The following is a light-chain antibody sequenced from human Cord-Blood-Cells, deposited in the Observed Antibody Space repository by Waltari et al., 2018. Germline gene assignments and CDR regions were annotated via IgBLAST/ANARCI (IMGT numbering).Light chain of an antibody. CDR2: AAS. Sequence: DIQMTQSPSSLSASVGDRVTITCRASQSNSSYLNWYQQKPGKAPKLLICAASSLQSGVPSRFSCSGSVTDFTPTISSVQPEDFATYYCQQSYSTPYSFGQGTKLEIK. J-gene: IGKJ2*03. CDR3: QQSYSTPYS. CDR1: QSNSSY. V-gene: IGKV1-39*01.